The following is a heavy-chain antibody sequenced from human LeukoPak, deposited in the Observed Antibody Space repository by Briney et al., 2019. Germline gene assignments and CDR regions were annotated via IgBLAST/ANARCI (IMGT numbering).Heavy chain of an antibody. D-gene: IGHD6-19*01. CDR2: IYNSGRT. J-gene: IGHJ4*02. CDR1: EFTVSNNY. V-gene: IGHV3-66*01. Sequence: GGSLRLSCAASEFTVSNNYISWVRQAPGKGLEWVSIIYNSGRTYYADSVKGRFTTSRDISQNTVLLQMNSLRDEDTAVYYCASSSQPGYSSGWYIFAYWGQGALVTVSS. CDR3: ASSSQPGYSSGWYIFAY.